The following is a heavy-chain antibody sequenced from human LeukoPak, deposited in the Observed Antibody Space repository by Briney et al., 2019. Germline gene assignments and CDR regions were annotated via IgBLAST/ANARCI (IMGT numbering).Heavy chain of an antibody. CDR3: ARGPGSFDY. D-gene: IGHD1-26*01. V-gene: IGHV3-53*01. CDR1: GFTFSSYA. CDR2: IYSGGIT. J-gene: IGHJ4*02. Sequence: GGSLRLSCAASGFTFSSYAMHWVRQAPGKGLEWVSVIYSGGITYYADSVKGRFTISRDNSNNTLYLQMNSLRAEDTAVYYCARGPGSFDYWGQGTLLTVSS.